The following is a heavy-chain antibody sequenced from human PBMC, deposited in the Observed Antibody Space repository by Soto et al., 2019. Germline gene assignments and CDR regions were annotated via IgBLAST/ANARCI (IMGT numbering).Heavy chain of an antibody. J-gene: IGHJ5*02. V-gene: IGHV1-18*01. CDR1: GYTFTSYG. CDR2: ISAYNGNT. CDR3: ARMGDIVVVTAGWFDP. D-gene: IGHD2-21*02. Sequence: GASVKVSCKASGYTFTSYGISWVRQAPGQGLEWMGWISAYNGNTNYAQKLQGGVTMTTDTSTSTAYMELRSLRSDDTAVYYCARMGDIVVVTAGWFDPRGQGTLVTVSS.